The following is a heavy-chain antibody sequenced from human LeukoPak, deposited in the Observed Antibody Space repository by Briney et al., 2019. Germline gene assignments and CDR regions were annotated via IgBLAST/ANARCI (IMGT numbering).Heavy chain of an antibody. CDR1: GGTFSSYA. CDR2: IIPIFGTA. V-gene: IGHV1-69*13. J-gene: IGHJ6*02. Sequence: SVKVSCKAPGGTFSSYAISWVRQAPGQGLEWMGGIIPIFGTANYAQKFQGRVTITADESTSTAYMELSSQRSEDTAVYYCARIGQQLALRYYGMDVWGQGTTVTVSS. CDR3: ARIGQQLALRYYGMDV. D-gene: IGHD6-13*01.